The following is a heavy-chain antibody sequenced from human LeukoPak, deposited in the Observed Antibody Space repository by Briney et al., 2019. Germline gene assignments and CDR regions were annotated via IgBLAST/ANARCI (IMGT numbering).Heavy chain of an antibody. V-gene: IGHV3-48*03. Sequence: GGSLRHSCAASGFTFSSYEMNWVRQAPGKGLEWVSYISGSGSATYYSDSVKGRFTISGDNAKNSVYLQMNSLRAEDTAVYYCARNERTGGSLDYWGQGTLVTVSS. CDR3: ARNERTGGSLDY. D-gene: IGHD7-27*01. CDR2: ISGSGSAT. J-gene: IGHJ4*02. CDR1: GFTFSSYE.